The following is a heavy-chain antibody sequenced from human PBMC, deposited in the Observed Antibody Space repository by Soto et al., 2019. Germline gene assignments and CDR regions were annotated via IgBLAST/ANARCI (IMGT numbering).Heavy chain of an antibody. CDR3: SRGEHRHFPLFNAFDI. V-gene: IGHV6-1*01. Sequence: PSQTLSLTCAISGDSVSSNSAAWNWIRQSPSRGLEWLGRTYYRSKWYNDYAVSVKSRITINPDTSKNQFSLQLNSVTPEDTAVYFCSRGEHRHFPLFNAFDIWGQGTMVTVSS. D-gene: IGHD3-3*02. CDR1: GDSVSSNSAA. CDR2: TYYRSKWYN. J-gene: IGHJ3*02.